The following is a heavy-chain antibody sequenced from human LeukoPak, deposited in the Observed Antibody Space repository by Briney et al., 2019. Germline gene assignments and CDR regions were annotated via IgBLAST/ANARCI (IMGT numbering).Heavy chain of an antibody. J-gene: IGHJ4*02. D-gene: IGHD6-13*01. V-gene: IGHV1-18*01. Sequence: ASVKVSCKASGYTFSNYGISWVRQAPGQGLEWMGWISTYDGRTNYAQNFQGRVTMTTDTSTSTAYMELRSLRSDDTAVYYCARGGDEAAAGLDYWGQGTLVTVSS. CDR2: ISTYDGRT. CDR1: GYTFSNYG. CDR3: ARGGDEAAAGLDY.